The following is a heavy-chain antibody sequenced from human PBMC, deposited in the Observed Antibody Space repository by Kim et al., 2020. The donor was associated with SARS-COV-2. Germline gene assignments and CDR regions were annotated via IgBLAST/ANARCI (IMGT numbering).Heavy chain of an antibody. CDR3: ARGRVPAAIKEVYRWFDP. CDR1: GGSISSGGYY. D-gene: IGHD2-2*01. J-gene: IGHJ5*02. CDR2: IYYSGST. V-gene: IGHV4-31*03. Sequence: SETLSLTCTVSGGSISSGGYYWSWIRQHPGKGLEWIGYIYYSGSTYYNPSLKSRVTISVDTSKNQFSLKLSSVTAADTAVYYCARGRVPAAIKEVYRWFDPWGQGTLVTVSS.